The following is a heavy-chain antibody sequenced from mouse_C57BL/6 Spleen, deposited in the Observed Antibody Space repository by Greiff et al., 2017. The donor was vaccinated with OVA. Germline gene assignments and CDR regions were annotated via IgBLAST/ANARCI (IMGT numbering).Heavy chain of an antibody. CDR1: GYTFTSYW. Sequence: QVHVKQPGAELVKPGASVKLSCKASGYTFTSYWMHWVKQRPGRGLEWIGRIDPNSGGTKYNEKFKSKATLTVDKPSSTAYMQLSSLTSEDSAVYYCARFEGGAMDYWGQGTSVTVSS. CDR3: ARFEGGAMDY. V-gene: IGHV1-72*01. J-gene: IGHJ4*01. CDR2: IDPNSGGT.